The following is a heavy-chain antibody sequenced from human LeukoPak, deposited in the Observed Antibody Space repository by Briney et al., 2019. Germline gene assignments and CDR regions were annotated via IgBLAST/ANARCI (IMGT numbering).Heavy chain of an antibody. D-gene: IGHD3-10*01. J-gene: IGHJ6*02. V-gene: IGHV1-2*02. CDR3: ASGRSGSYGLDG. Sequence: ASVKVSCKASGYTFTDYYIHWVRQAPGQGLEWMGWINSNSGDTTYAQTFQGRVTMTRDTSISTFYMDLIGLRSDDTAVYYCASGRSGSYGLDGWDQGTTVTVSS. CDR1: GYTFTDYY. CDR2: INSNSGDT.